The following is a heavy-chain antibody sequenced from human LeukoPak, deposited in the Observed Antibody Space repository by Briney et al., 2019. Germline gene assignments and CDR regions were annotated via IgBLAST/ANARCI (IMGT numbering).Heavy chain of an antibody. D-gene: IGHD5-18*01. J-gene: IGHJ4*02. CDR2: ISYDGSNK. Sequence: GGSLRLSCAASGFTFSSYWMHWVRQAPGKGLEWVAVISYDGSNKYYADSVKGRFTISRDNSKNTLYLQMNSLRAEDTAVYYCARDSAAMVSFDYWGQGTLVTVSS. CDR3: ARDSAAMVSFDY. V-gene: IGHV3-30-3*01. CDR1: GFTFSSYW.